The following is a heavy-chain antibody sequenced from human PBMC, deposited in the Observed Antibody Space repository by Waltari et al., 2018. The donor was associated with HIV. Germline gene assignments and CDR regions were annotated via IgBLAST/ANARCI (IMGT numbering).Heavy chain of an antibody. CDR2: ICTRGST. CDR3: ARFRYGGYVDY. Sequence: QVQLQESGPGLVKPSQTLFLTCTVSGGSISSGSYYWSWIRQPAGKGLEWIWRICTRGSTNYNPSLKSRVTISVDTSKNQFSLKLSSVTAADTAVYYCARFRYGGYVDYWGQGTLVTVSS. J-gene: IGHJ4*02. V-gene: IGHV4-61*02. D-gene: IGHD1-26*01. CDR1: GGSISSGSYY.